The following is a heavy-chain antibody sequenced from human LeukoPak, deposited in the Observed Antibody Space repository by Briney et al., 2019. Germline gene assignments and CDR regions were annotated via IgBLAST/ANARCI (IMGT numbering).Heavy chain of an antibody. V-gene: IGHV1-46*01. J-gene: IGHJ5*02. CDR3: ARDGGGILTGFESRWFDP. D-gene: IGHD3-9*01. CDR2: INPSGGST. CDR1: GYTFTSYY. Sequence: ASVKVSCKASGYTFTSYYMHWVRQAPGQGLEWMGIINPSGGSTSYAQKFQGRGTMTRDTSTSTVYMEMSSLRSEDTAVYYCARDGGGILTGFESRWFDPWGQGTLVTVSS.